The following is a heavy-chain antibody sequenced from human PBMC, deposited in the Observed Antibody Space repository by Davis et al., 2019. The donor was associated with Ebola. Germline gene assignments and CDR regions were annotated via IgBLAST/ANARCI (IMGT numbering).Heavy chain of an antibody. D-gene: IGHD2-2*01. CDR1: GGSISTYY. CDR3: ARDSVLVPAASYYYYGMDV. Sequence: SETLSLTCTVSGGSISTYYWSWIRQSPGKGLEWIGYIYYSGSTNYNPSLKSRVTISVDTSKNQFSLKLSSVTAADTAVYYCARDSVLVPAASYYYYGMDVWGQGTTVTVSS. CDR2: IYYSGST. V-gene: IGHV4-59*01. J-gene: IGHJ6*02.